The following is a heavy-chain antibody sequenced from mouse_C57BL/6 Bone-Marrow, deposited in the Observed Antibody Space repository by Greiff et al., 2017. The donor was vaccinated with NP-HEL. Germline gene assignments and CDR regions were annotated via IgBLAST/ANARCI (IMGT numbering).Heavy chain of an antibody. CDR1: GFSLTSYA. CDR2: IWTGGGT. CDR3: ARNSAYYSKREYYYAMDY. J-gene: IGHJ4*01. D-gene: IGHD2-5*01. V-gene: IGHV2-9-1*01. Sequence: QVQLQQSGPGLVAPSQSLSITCTVSGFSLTSYAISWVRQPPGKGLEWLGVIWTGGGTNYNSALKSRLSISKDNSKSQVFLKMNSLQTDDTARYYCARNSAYYSKREYYYAMDYWGQGTSVTVSS.